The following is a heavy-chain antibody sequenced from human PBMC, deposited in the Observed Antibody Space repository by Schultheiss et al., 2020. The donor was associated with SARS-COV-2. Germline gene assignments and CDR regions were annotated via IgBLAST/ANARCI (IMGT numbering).Heavy chain of an antibody. Sequence: SETLSLTCTVSGGSISSYYWSWIRQPPGKGLEWIGYIYYSGSTNYNPSLKSRVTMSVDTSKNQFSLKLSSVTAADTAVYYCARHRRYYYDSSGYRDAFDIWGQGTMVTVSS. CDR1: GGSISSYY. D-gene: IGHD3-22*01. J-gene: IGHJ3*02. CDR2: IYYSGST. CDR3: ARHRRYYYDSSGYRDAFDI. V-gene: IGHV4-59*08.